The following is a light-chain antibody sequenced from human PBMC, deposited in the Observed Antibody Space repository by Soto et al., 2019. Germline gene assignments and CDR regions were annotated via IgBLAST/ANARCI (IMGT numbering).Light chain of an antibody. J-gene: IGKJ1*01. Sequence: AIKMTRSPSSLSASVGDTVTISCRASLGVRSDVAWYQQRPGSVPKVLIYGAFNLYTGVPSRFSGSGSGTEFTLTISSLQTEDFATYYCQLYSVYSSWTFGQGTNVDI. CDR1: LGVRSD. V-gene: IGKV1-6*01. CDR2: GAF. CDR3: QLYSVYSSWT.